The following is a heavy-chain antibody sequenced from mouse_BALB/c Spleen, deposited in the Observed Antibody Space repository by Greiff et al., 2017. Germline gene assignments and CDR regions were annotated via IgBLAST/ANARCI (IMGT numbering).Heavy chain of an antibody. D-gene: IGHD1-1*01. CDR1: GYSFTSYW. CDR3: TRSPLRRYDY. Sequence: EVKLVESGTVLARPGASVKMSCKASGYSFTSYWMHWVKQRPGQGLEWIGAIYPGNSDTSYNQKFKGKAKLTAVTSASTAYMELSSLTNEDSAVYYCTRSPLRRYDYWGQGTTLTVSS. CDR2: IYPGNSDT. V-gene: IGHV1-5*01. J-gene: IGHJ2*01.